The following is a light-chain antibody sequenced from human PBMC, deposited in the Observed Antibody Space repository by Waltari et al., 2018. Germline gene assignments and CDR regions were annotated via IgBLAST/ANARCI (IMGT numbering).Light chain of an antibody. CDR1: QGISSA. Sequence: AIQLTQSPSSLSASVGDRVTITCRASQGISSALAWYQKKPGKAPKLLIYEASSLESGVPSRFSGSGSGTYFTLTISSLQPEDFATYYCQQFNSYPLTVGGGTKVEIK. V-gene: IGKV1-13*02. CDR2: EAS. CDR3: QQFNSYPLT. J-gene: IGKJ4*01.